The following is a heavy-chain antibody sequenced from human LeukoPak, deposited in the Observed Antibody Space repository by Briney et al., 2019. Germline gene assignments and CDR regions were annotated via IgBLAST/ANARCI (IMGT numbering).Heavy chain of an antibody. J-gene: IGHJ4*02. V-gene: IGHV3-30*03. CDR2: ISYDGSNK. CDR3: AHSFPGGDYFDY. D-gene: IGHD2-21*01. Sequence: GGSLRLSCAASGFTFSSYGMHWVRQAPGKGLEWVAVISYDGSNKYYADSAKGRFTTSRDNSKNTLYLQMNSLRAEDTAVYYCAHSFPGGDYFDYWGQGTLVTVSS. CDR1: GFTFSSYG.